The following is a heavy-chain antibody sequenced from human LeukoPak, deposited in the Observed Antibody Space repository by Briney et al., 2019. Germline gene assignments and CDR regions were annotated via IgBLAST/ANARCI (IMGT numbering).Heavy chain of an antibody. D-gene: IGHD3-22*01. Sequence: ASVKVSCKASGYTFTGYYMHWVRQAPGQGLEWMGWISAYNGNTNYAQKLQGRVTMTTDTSTSTAYMELRSLRSDDTAVYYCARDYYDSPSDLDYWGQGTLVTVSS. J-gene: IGHJ4*02. V-gene: IGHV1-18*04. CDR3: ARDYYDSPSDLDY. CDR1: GYTFTGYY. CDR2: ISAYNGNT.